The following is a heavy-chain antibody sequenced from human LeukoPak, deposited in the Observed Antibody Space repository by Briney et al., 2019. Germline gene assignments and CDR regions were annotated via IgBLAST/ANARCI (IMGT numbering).Heavy chain of an antibody. J-gene: IGHJ4*02. CDR2: ISGYDDNT. CDR1: GYTFASYG. V-gene: IGHV1-18*01. CDR3: ARGPDYDFWSGQGVY. Sequence: ASVKVSCKASGYTFASYGISWVRQAPGQGLEWMGWISGYDDNTRFAQSLQGRVIMTTDKSTSTAYMELTSLRSEDTAVYYCARGPDYDFWSGQGVYWGQGTLVTVSS. D-gene: IGHD3-3*01.